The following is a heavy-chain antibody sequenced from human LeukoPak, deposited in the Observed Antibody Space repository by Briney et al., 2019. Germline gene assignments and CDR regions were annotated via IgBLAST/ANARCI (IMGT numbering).Heavy chain of an antibody. Sequence: PSETLSLTCTVSGVSISSGSYFWSWIRQPAGKGLEWIVRIYTSGSTNYNPSLKSRVTISVDTSKNQFSLKLSSVTAADTAVYYCARDGYCSSTSCYDAFDIWGQGTMVTVSS. D-gene: IGHD2-2*03. CDR2: IYTSGST. V-gene: IGHV4-61*02. J-gene: IGHJ3*02. CDR3: ARDGYCSSTSCYDAFDI. CDR1: GVSISSGSYF.